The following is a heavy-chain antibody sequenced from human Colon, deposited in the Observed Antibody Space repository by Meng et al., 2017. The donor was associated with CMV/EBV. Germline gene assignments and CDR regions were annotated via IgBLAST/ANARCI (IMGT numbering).Heavy chain of an antibody. CDR1: GYSFTSYY. V-gene: IGHV1-46*01. Sequence: QGHLVQSGTEVKKPGASVKISCKASGYSFTSYYIHWVRQAPGQGLEWMGIMFSNRGSASYPQKFQGRVTITRDTSTSTVYMELSSLRSEDTAVYYCAREVPDTINFDYWGQGTLVTVSS. CDR3: AREVPDTINFDY. D-gene: IGHD2-2*02. CDR2: MFSNRGSA. J-gene: IGHJ4*02.